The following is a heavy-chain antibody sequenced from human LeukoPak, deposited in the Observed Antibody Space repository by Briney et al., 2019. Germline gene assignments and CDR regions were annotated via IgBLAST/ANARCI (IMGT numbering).Heavy chain of an antibody. CDR1: GGSISSYY. Sequence: SETLSLTCTVSGGSISSYYWSWIRQPAGKGLEWIGRIYTSGSTNYNPSLKSRVTTSVDTSKNQFSLKLSSVTAADTAVYYCAREGGFELGYCSSTSCYRYMDVWGKGTTVTVSS. D-gene: IGHD2-2*01. CDR2: IYTSGST. CDR3: AREGGFELGYCSSTSCYRYMDV. J-gene: IGHJ6*03. V-gene: IGHV4-4*07.